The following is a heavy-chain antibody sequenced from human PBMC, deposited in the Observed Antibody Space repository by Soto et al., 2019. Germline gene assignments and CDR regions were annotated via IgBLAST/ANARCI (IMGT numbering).Heavy chain of an antibody. D-gene: IGHD3-10*01. V-gene: IGHV1-3*01. J-gene: IGHJ4*02. CDR1: GYTFTSYA. CDR3: ATSTGITMVPGVIKFPDY. Sequence: QVQLVQSGAEVKKPGASVKVSCKASGYTFTSYAMHWVRQAPGHRLEWMGWINAGNGNTKYSQKFQGRVTITRDTSASTAYMELSSLRSEDTAVYYCATSTGITMVPGVIKFPDYWRQGTLFTVSS. CDR2: INAGNGNT.